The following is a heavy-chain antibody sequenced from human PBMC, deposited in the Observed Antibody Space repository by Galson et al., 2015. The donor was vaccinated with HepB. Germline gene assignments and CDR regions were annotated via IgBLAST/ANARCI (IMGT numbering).Heavy chain of an antibody. CDR1: GYTFTSYY. CDR2: INPSDGST. J-gene: IGHJ4*02. CDR3: ARVGHYYDSSGYYFDY. V-gene: IGHV1-46*01. Sequence: SVKVSCKASGYTFTSYYIHWVRQAPGQGLQWMGIINPSDGSTSYAQKFQGRVTMTRDTSTSTVYMELSSLRSEDTAVYYCARVGHYYDSSGYYFDYWGQGTLVTVSS. D-gene: IGHD3-22*01.